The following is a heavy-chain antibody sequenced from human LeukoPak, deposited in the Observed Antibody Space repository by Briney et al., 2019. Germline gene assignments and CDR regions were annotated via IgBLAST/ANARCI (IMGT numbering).Heavy chain of an antibody. Sequence: GGSLRLSCAASGFTFSDYYMTRIRQAPGKGLEWVSVIYSGGSTYYADSVKGRFTISRDNSKNTLYLQMNSLRAEDTAVYYCARGASSGWYPFDYWGQGTLVTVSS. CDR3: ARGASSGWYPFDY. V-gene: IGHV3-66*01. J-gene: IGHJ4*02. CDR2: IYSGGST. CDR1: GFTFSDYY. D-gene: IGHD6-19*01.